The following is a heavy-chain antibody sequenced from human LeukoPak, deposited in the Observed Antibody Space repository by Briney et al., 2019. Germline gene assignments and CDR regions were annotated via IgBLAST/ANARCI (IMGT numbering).Heavy chain of an antibody. J-gene: IGHJ4*02. V-gene: IGHV3-30*04. D-gene: IGHD3-16*01. CDR2: ISYDGRTK. CDR3: ARRLGEQALHYFDY. CDR1: GFTFSTYA. Sequence: GGSLRLSCAASGFTFSTYAMHWVRQAPGKGLEWVAVISYDGRTKYYADFVRGRFTISRDNSKNTVYLEMNGLRAEDTAVYYCARRLGEQALHYFDYWGQGTLVTVSS.